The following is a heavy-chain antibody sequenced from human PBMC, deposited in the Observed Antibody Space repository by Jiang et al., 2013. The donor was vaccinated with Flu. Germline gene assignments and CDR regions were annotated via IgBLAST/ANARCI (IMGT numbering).Heavy chain of an antibody. V-gene: IGHV3-21*01. J-gene: IGHJ6*02. Sequence: YYTDSVKGRFTISRDNAKNSLYLQMNSLRAEDTAVYYCARVYGGNSEVRYYYYGMDVWGQGTTVTVSS. CDR3: ARVYGGNSEVRYYYYGMDV. D-gene: IGHD4-23*01.